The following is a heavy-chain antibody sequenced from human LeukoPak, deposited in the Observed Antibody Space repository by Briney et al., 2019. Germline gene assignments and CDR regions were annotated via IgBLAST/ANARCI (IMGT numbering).Heavy chain of an antibody. CDR2: LSGSGYST. Sequence: GGSLRLSCTASGFTFSSYAMNWVRQAPGKGLEWVSGLSGSGYSTYYADSVKGRFSLSRDNSKNTLYLQMNSLKGEDTAVYYCAKDPTLSGWFDYWGQGTLVTVSS. D-gene: IGHD1-26*01. J-gene: IGHJ5*01. CDR3: AKDPTLSGWFDY. V-gene: IGHV3-23*01. CDR1: GFTFSSYA.